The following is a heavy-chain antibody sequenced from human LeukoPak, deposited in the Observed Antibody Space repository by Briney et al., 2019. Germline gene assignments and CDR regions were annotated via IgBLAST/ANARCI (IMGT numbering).Heavy chain of an antibody. Sequence: SETLSLTCTVSGGSISGSYWSWIRQPTGRGLKSLGRIYTTGSTYYNPSLQSRVTMSVDTSKHQFSLKLSSVTAADTAVYYCARSLRYSSSWYYWGQGTLVTVSS. D-gene: IGHD6-13*01. CDR2: IYTTGST. J-gene: IGHJ4*02. CDR3: ARSLRYSSSWYY. CDR1: GGSISGSY. V-gene: IGHV4-4*07.